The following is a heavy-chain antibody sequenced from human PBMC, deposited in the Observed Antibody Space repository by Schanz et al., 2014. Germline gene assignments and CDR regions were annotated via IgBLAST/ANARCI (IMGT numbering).Heavy chain of an antibody. CDR3: ARDAVALVPEYFMDV. D-gene: IGHD2-15*01. V-gene: IGHV3-48*01. CDR2: ISSSGTSI. Sequence: EVHLLESGGGLVQPGGSLRLSCAASGFTFSNHALSWVRQAPGKGLEWVSFISSSGTSIYYADSVKGRFTISRDNAKNSLYLQMNSLRAEDTAVYYCARDAVALVPEYFMDVWGNGTTVTVSS. CDR1: GFTFSNHA. J-gene: IGHJ6*03.